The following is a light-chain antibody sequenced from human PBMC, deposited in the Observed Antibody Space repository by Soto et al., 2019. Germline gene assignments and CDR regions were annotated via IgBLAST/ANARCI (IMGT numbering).Light chain of an antibody. CDR2: AAS. V-gene: IGKV1-27*01. CDR1: QGIGNF. CDR3: HRYNSVPLT. Sequence: DIEMTQSPSSLSASLGDTVTITCRASQGIGNFLVWYQQKPGDVPKLLIYAASTVQSGGPSRFSGSGSGTDFTLTISSLQPEDVATYFCHRYNSVPLTFGGGTKVDIK. J-gene: IGKJ4*01.